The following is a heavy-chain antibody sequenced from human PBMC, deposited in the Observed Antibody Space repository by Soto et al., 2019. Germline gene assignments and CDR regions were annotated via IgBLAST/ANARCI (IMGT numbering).Heavy chain of an antibody. V-gene: IGHV1-18*01. CDR2: ISAYNGNT. Sequence: ASVKVSCKASGYTFTSYGISWLLQAPGQGLVWMGWISAYNGNTNYAQKLQGRVTMTTDTSTSTAYMELRSLRSDDTAVYYCARDDGYCSGGSCCHCFDDWGQGTLVTVSS. J-gene: IGHJ4*02. CDR3: ARDDGYCSGGSCCHCFDD. CDR1: GYTFTSYG. D-gene: IGHD2-15*01.